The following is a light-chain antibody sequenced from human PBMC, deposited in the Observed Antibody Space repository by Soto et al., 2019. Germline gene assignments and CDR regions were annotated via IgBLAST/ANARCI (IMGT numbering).Light chain of an antibody. CDR2: DAS. Sequence: EFVLMEAPATLXXSPRXSATLYCRASQSVSSNLAWYQQNPGQAPRXXIYDASTRATGVPARFSGSGSATQFTLTISSLQPEDFGFYYCQQYKQWPGAFGGGTKVDIK. J-gene: IGKJ4*01. CDR1: QSVSSN. CDR3: QQYKQWPGA. V-gene: IGKV3-15*01.